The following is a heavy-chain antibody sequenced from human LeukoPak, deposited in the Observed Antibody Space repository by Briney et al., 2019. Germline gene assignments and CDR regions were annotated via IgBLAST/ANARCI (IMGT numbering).Heavy chain of an antibody. V-gene: IGHV3-66*01. J-gene: IGHJ6*02. CDR2: IYNGGST. CDR1: GLTFSSNY. Sequence: GGSLRLSCAASGLTFSSNYMSWVRQAPGKGLEWVSVIYNGGSTNYTDSVKGIFPISRDNSKNTLYLQMNSLRAEDTAVYYCARYTSSPGEGMDVWGQGTTVTVSS. CDR3: ARYTSSPGEGMDV. D-gene: IGHD3-16*01.